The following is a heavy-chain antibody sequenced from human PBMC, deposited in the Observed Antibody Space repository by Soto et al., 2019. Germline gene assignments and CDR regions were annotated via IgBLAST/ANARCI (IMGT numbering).Heavy chain of an antibody. CDR1: GFTFSSYG. J-gene: IGHJ6*02. D-gene: IGHD5-12*01. CDR2: IWFDGTNK. V-gene: IGHV3-33*01. Sequence: GGSLRLSCAASGFTFSSYGMHWVRQAPGKGLEWVAVIWFDGTNKYYADSVKGRFTISRDNSKNTLYLQMNSLRAEDTAVYYCARDRGYSGYDSPRYYYGVDVWGQGTTVTVSS. CDR3: ARDRGYSGYDSPRYYYGVDV.